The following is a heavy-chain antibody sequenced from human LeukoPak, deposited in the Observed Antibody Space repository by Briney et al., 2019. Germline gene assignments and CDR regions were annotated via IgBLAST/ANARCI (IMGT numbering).Heavy chain of an antibody. V-gene: IGHV4-34*01. CDR3: ARVPRHFHL. J-gene: IGHJ2*01. Sequence: SETLSLTCAVYSESFSGFYWTWIRQPPGKGLEWIGQINHSRSTHYNPSLKSRVTISVDTFKNQFARKLSAVTAADTAVYYCARVPRHFHLWARSTLVTVSS. CDR2: INHSRST. CDR1: SESFSGFY.